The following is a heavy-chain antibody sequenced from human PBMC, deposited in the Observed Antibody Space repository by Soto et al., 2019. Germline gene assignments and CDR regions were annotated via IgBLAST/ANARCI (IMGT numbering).Heavy chain of an antibody. Sequence: ASVTVSCQASGSTFTSYYMHWVRQAPGQGLEWMGIINPSGGSTSYAQKFQGRVTMTRDTSTSTVYMELSSLRSEDTAVYYCARDLERLRFLEWSPSHAFDIWGQGTMVTVSS. CDR1: GSTFTSYY. CDR3: ARDLERLRFLEWSPSHAFDI. CDR2: INPSGGST. D-gene: IGHD3-3*01. V-gene: IGHV1-46*01. J-gene: IGHJ3*02.